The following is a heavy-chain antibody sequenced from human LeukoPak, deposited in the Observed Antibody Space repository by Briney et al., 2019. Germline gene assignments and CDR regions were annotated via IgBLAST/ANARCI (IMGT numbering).Heavy chain of an antibody. J-gene: IGHJ4*02. D-gene: IGHD1-26*01. CDR3: ARLVGAFFDY. Sequence: GGSLRLSCAASGFTFSSYGMHWVRQAPGKGLEWVAFIRYDGSNKYYADSVKGRFTISRDNSKNTLYLQMNSLRAEDTAVYYCARLVGAFFDYWGQGTLVTVSS. CDR1: GFTFSSYG. CDR2: IRYDGSNK. V-gene: IGHV3-30*02.